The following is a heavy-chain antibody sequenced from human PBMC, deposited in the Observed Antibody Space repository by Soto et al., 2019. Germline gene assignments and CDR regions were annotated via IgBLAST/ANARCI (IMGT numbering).Heavy chain of an antibody. CDR1: GFTFTNYW. Sequence: AGGSLRLSCAASGFTFTNYWMSWVRQAPGKGLEWVANIKQDGSEKYYADSAKGRFIISRDNAKTSLSLQMNSLRAEDTAVYYCARDMGVFWSGYPEGGFDYWGQGTPVTVSS. CDR2: IKQDGSEK. CDR3: ARDMGVFWSGYPEGGFDY. V-gene: IGHV3-7*01. D-gene: IGHD3-3*01. J-gene: IGHJ4*02.